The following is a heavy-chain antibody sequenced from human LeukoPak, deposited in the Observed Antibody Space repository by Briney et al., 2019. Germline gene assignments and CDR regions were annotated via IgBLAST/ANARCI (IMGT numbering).Heavy chain of an antibody. CDR2: ISGSGGST. CDR1: GFTFSTYA. J-gene: IGHJ4*02. Sequence: GGSLRLSCAASGFTFSTYAMSWVRQAPGKGLEWVSTISGSGGSTYYADSVKGRFSISRDNSKNTLYLQMNSLRAEDTAVYYCAKDFGAAGLDYWGQGTLVTVSS. CDR3: AKDFGAAGLDY. D-gene: IGHD6-13*01. V-gene: IGHV3-23*01.